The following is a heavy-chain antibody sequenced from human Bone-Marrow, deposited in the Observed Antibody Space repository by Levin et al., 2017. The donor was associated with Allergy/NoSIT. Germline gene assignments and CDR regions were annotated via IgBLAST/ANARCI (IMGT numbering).Heavy chain of an antibody. J-gene: IGHJ2*01. D-gene: IGHD4-17*01. CDR2: ISDSGGNT. CDR1: GFTFSTHG. Sequence: PGGSLRLSCAASGFTFSTHGMSWVRQAPGKGLEWVSAISDSGGNTYYADSVKGRFTISRDNSKSTLYVQMKSLRAEDTAVYYCAKPGRPHGDDWYLDLWGRGTLVTVSS. V-gene: IGHV3-23*01. CDR3: AKPGRPHGDDWYLDL.